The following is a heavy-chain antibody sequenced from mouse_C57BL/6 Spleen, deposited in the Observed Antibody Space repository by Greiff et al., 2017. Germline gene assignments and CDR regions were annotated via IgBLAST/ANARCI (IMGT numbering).Heavy chain of an antibody. Sequence: QVQLQQSGAELVRPGTSVKVSCKASGYAFTNYLIEWVKQRPGQGLEWIGVINPGSGGTNYNEKFKGKATLTADKSSSTAYMQLSSLTSEDSAVYFCARDASQGAMDYWGQGTSVTVSS. J-gene: IGHJ4*01. V-gene: IGHV1-54*01. D-gene: IGHD3-2*02. CDR3: ARDASQGAMDY. CDR2: INPGSGGT. CDR1: GYAFTNYL.